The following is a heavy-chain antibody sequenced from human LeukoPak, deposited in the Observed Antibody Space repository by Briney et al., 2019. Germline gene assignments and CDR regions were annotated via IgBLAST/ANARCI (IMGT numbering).Heavy chain of an antibody. CDR1: GFTFSSYG. CDR3: AKDTITYSGSYCHFDY. V-gene: IGHV3-30*02. J-gene: IGHJ4*02. CDR2: IRYDGSNK. D-gene: IGHD1-26*01. Sequence: GGSLRLSCAASGFTFSSYGMHWVRQAPGKGLEWVAFIRYDGSNKYYADSVKGRFTISRDNSKNTLYLQMNSLRAEDTAVYYCAKDTITYSGSYCHFDYWGQGTLVTVSS.